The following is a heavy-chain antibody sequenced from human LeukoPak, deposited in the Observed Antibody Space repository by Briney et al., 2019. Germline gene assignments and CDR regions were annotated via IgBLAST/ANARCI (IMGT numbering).Heavy chain of an antibody. CDR1: GGSISSYY. J-gene: IGHJ5*02. CDR2: IYYSGST. D-gene: IGHD1-7*01. CDR3: ARTPTTRPHNWSDP. V-gene: IGHV4-59*01. Sequence: PSETLSLTCTVSGGSISSYYWSWIRQPPGKGLEWIGYIYYSGSTNYNPSLKSRVTISVDTSKNQFSLKLSSVTAADTAVYYCARTPTTRPHNWSDPWGQGTLVTVSS.